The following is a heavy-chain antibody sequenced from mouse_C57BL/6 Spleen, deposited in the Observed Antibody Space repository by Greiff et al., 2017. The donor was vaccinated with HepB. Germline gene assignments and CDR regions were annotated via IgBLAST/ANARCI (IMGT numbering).Heavy chain of an antibody. Sequence: EVKLMESGGGLVKPGGSLKLSCAASGFTFSSYAMSWVRQTPEKRLEWVATISDGGSYTYYPDNVKGRFTISRDNAKNNLYLQMSHLKSEDTAMYYCARDQGDYDGGYYAMDDWGQGTSVTVSS. CDR2: ISDGGSYT. D-gene: IGHD2-4*01. CDR3: ARDQGDYDGGYYAMDD. V-gene: IGHV5-4*01. J-gene: IGHJ4*01. CDR1: GFTFSSYA.